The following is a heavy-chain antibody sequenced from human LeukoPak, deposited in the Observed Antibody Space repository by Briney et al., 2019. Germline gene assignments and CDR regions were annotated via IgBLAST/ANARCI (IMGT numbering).Heavy chain of an antibody. CDR2: VTWNSDRV. D-gene: IGHD3-3*01. CDR3: ARSPDFWSGLDF. J-gene: IGHJ4*02. Sequence: PGGSLRLSCAASGFNFDAYAMHWVRQAPGKGLEWVSGVTWNSDRVAYADSVKGRFTISRDNAKNSLFLQMTSLRPEDMASYYCARSPDFWSGLDFWGQGTLVTVSS. CDR1: GFNFDAYA. V-gene: IGHV3-9*03.